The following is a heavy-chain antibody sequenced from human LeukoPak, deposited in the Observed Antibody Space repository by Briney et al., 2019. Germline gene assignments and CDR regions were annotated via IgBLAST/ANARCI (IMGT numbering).Heavy chain of an antibody. Sequence: GASVKVSCKASGYTFTGYYMHWVRQAPGQGLEWMGWINPNSGGTNYAQKFQGRVTMTRDTSISTAYMELSRLRSDDTAVYYCARWYLEEYQLLFDYWGQGTLVTVSS. J-gene: IGHJ4*02. CDR3: ARWYLEEYQLLFDY. V-gene: IGHV1-2*02. CDR2: INPNSGGT. D-gene: IGHD2-2*01. CDR1: GYTFTGYY.